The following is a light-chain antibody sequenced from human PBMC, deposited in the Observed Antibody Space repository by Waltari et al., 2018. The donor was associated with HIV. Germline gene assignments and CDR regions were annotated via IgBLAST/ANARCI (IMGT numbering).Light chain of an antibody. Sequence: DIQVTQSPSSLSASVGGRVTITCRASQRLHNYLAWFQQKPGEAPKSLIYAASTLQTGVPSKFSGSGSGTDFTLTINSLQPEDSATYWCLQYHSYPLTFGGGTKVEIK. V-gene: IGKV1-16*02. J-gene: IGKJ4*01. CDR1: QRLHNY. CDR3: LQYHSYPLT. CDR2: AAS.